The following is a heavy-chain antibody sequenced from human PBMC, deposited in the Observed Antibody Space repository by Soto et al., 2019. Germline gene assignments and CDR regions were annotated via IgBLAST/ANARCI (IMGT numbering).Heavy chain of an antibody. CDR2: INPYNGNT. J-gene: IGHJ6*02. Sequence: ASVKVSCKAFGFTFAIYGITWVRQAPGQGLEWMGWINPYNGNTNYAQKFQGRVTMTTDTSTSTGYMELRSLRSDDTAVYYCARVVSAAPVYYGMDVLGQGTTVTVSS. CDR3: ARVVSAAPVYYGMDV. V-gene: IGHV1-18*01. D-gene: IGHD2-2*01. CDR1: GFTFAIYG.